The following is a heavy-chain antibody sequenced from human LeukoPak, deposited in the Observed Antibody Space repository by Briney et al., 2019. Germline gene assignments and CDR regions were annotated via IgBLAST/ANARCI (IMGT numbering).Heavy chain of an antibody. D-gene: IGHD5-18*01. Sequence: GGSLRLSCAASGFTFSSYAMHWVRQAPGKGLEWVAVISYDGSNKYYADSVKGRFTISRDNSKNTPYLQMNSLRAEDTAVYYCARDSATWIQLWPPPFDYWGQGTLVTVSS. CDR2: ISYDGSNK. CDR1: GFTFSSYA. V-gene: IGHV3-30-3*01. CDR3: ARDSATWIQLWPPPFDY. J-gene: IGHJ4*02.